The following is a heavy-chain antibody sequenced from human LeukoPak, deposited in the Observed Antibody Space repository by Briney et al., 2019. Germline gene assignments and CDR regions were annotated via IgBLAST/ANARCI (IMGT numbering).Heavy chain of an antibody. CDR3: ARGRGYGSGSYSHY. Sequence: SETLSLTCAVYGGSFSGYYWSWIRQPPGKGLEWIGEINHSGSTNYNPSLKSRVTISVDTSKNQFSLKLSSVTAADTAVYYCARGRGYGSGSYSHYWGQGTLVTVSS. D-gene: IGHD3-10*01. V-gene: IGHV4-34*01. J-gene: IGHJ4*02. CDR2: INHSGST. CDR1: GGSFSGYY.